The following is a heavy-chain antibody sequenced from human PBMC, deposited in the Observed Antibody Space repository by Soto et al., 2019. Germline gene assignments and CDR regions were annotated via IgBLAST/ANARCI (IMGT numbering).Heavy chain of an antibody. CDR1: GYTFTGYY. Sequence: AAVKVSCKASGYTFTGYYMHWVRQAPGQGLEGMGWINPNSGGTNYAQKFQGWVTMTRDTSISTAYMELSRLRSDDTAVYYCARDTGYCSGGSCYNFDYWGQGTLVTVSS. CDR3: ARDTGYCSGGSCYNFDY. CDR2: INPNSGGT. V-gene: IGHV1-2*04. J-gene: IGHJ4*02. D-gene: IGHD2-15*01.